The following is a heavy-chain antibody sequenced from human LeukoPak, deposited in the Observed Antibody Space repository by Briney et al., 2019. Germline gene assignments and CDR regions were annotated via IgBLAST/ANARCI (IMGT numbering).Heavy chain of an antibody. Sequence: ASVKVSCKASGGTFSSYAISWVRQAPGQGLEWMGGIIPIFGTANYAQKFQGRVTITADESTSTAYMELSSLRSEDTAVYYCASGISRDWEWPVVDYWGQGTLVTVSS. CDR1: GGTFSSYA. J-gene: IGHJ4*02. V-gene: IGHV1-69*13. CDR2: IIPIFGTA. CDR3: ASGISRDWEWPVVDY. D-gene: IGHD3/OR15-3a*01.